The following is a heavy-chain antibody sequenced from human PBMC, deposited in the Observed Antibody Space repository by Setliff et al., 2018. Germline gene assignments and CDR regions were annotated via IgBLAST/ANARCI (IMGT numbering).Heavy chain of an antibody. CDR1: GYTFTNYA. V-gene: IGHV1-3*04. D-gene: IGHD3-10*01. CDR2: INTGNANT. CDR3: ARPPAVVRGVIRDY. Sequence: ASVKVSCKASGYTFTNYAIHWVRQAPGQRPEWMGWINTGNANTKYSQKFQGRVTITRDASASTAYMELSSLRSEDTAVYYCARPPAVVRGVIRDYWGQGTLVTVSS. J-gene: IGHJ4*02.